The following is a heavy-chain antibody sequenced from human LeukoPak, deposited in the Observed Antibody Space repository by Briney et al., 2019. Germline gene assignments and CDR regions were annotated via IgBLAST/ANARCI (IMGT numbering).Heavy chain of an antibody. Sequence: GRSLRLSCAASGFTFSSYGMHWVRQAPGKGLEGVALIWYDGSNKYYADSVKGRFTISRDTSKNTLYLQMNSLRAEDTAVYYCARDPGSSGWYYFDYWGQGTLVTVSS. J-gene: IGHJ4*02. CDR1: GFTFSSYG. CDR3: ARDPGSSGWYYFDY. V-gene: IGHV3-33*01. CDR2: IWYDGSNK. D-gene: IGHD6-19*01.